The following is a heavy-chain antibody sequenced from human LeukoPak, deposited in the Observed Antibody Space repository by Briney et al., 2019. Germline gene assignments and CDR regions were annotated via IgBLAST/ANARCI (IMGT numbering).Heavy chain of an antibody. J-gene: IGHJ4*02. Sequence: GASVKVSCKASGYTFTGYYMHWVRQAPGQGLEWMGWINPNSGGTNYAQEFQGRVTMTRDTSISTAYMELSRLRSDDTAVYYCARAVSSHYYYGSGSYYTSTKPYYFDYWGQGTLVTVSS. CDR3: ARAVSSHYYYGSGSYYTSTKPYYFDY. CDR2: INPNSGGT. D-gene: IGHD3-10*01. V-gene: IGHV1-2*02. CDR1: GYTFTGYY.